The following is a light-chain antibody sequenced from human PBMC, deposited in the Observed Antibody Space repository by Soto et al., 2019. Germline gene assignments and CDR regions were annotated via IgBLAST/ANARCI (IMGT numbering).Light chain of an antibody. CDR1: ISDIGGYEY. CDR3: SSYTDSSTLGLYV. J-gene: IGLJ1*01. CDR2: EVT. V-gene: IGLV2-14*01. Sequence: QSALTQPACVSVSPGQSITISCTGTISDIGGYEYVSWYQQHPGKAPRLMIYEVTYRPSGVSNRFSGSKSGSTASLTISGLQAEDEADYYCSSYTDSSTLGLYVFGTGTKVTVL.